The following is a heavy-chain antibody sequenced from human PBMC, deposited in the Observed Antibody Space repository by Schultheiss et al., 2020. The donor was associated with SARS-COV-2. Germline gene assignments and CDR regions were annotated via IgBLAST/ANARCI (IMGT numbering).Heavy chain of an antibody. D-gene: IGHD3-9*01. CDR2: INHGGST. J-gene: IGHJ4*02. CDR3: ARDAPPYFDWLSTAFDY. Sequence: SETLSLTCAVYGGSFSTYYWSWIRQPPGKGLEWIGEINHGGSTNYNPSLKSRATISVDTSKNQFSLKLSSVTAADTAMYYCARDAPPYFDWLSTAFDYWGQGTLVTVSS. CDR1: GGSFSTYY. V-gene: IGHV4-34*01.